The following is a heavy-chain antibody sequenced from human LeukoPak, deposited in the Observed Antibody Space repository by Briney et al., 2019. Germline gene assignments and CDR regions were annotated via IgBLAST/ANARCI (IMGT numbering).Heavy chain of an antibody. CDR3: AKDHDFWSGNSSYYFDY. D-gene: IGHD3-3*01. J-gene: IGHJ4*02. V-gene: IGHV3-23*01. CDR2: ISGGGSNT. CDR1: GFTFSSYA. Sequence: AGGSLRLSCAASGFTFSSYAMTWVRQAPGKGLEWVSSISGGGSNTYYADSVKGRFTVSRDTSKNTLYLQMNSLRAEDTAMYYCAKDHDFWSGNSSYYFDYWGQGTLVTVSS.